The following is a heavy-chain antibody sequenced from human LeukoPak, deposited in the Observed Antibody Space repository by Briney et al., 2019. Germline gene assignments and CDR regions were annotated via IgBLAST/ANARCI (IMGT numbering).Heavy chain of an antibody. D-gene: IGHD3-9*01. CDR3: AKDKAILATGAFDI. J-gene: IGHJ3*02. Sequence: PGGSLRLSCAASGFTFDDYAMHWVRQAPGKGLEWVSGISWNSGSIGYADSVKGRFTISRDNAKNSLYLQMNSLRAEDTALYYCAKDKAILATGAFDIWGQGTMVTVSS. CDR1: GFTFDDYA. V-gene: IGHV3-9*01. CDR2: ISWNSGSI.